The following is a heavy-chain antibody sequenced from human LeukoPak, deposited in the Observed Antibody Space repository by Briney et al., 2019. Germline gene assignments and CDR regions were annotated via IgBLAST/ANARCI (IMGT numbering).Heavy chain of an antibody. Sequence: SETLSLTCAVYGGSFSGYYWSWIRQPPGKGLEWIGEINHSGSTNYNPSLKSRVTISVDTSKNQFSLKLSSVTAADTAVYYCARGTMIVVVTNFDYWGQGTLVTVSS. D-gene: IGHD3-22*01. CDR1: GGSFSGYY. CDR2: INHSGST. J-gene: IGHJ4*02. CDR3: ARGTMIVVVTNFDY. V-gene: IGHV4-34*01.